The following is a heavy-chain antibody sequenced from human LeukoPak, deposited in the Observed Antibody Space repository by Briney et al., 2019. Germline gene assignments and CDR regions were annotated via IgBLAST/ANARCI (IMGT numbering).Heavy chain of an antibody. CDR1: GYTLTELF. CDR2: FDPEDGET. Sequence: ASVKVSCKVSGYTLTELFMHWVRQAPGKGLEWMGGFDPEDGETIYAQKFQGRVTMTEDTSTDTAYMELSSLRSEDTAVYYCATHPGNYDSSGYYSNYYYGMDVWGQGTTVTVSS. V-gene: IGHV1-24*01. D-gene: IGHD3-22*01. CDR3: ATHPGNYDSSGYYSNYYYGMDV. J-gene: IGHJ6*02.